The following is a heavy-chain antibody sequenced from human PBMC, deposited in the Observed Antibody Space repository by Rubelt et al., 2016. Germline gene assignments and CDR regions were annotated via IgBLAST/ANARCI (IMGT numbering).Heavy chain of an antibody. J-gene: IGHJ4*02. D-gene: IGHD1-7*01. CDR3: VRDRTGTTWVLEY. CDR2: MYSDGRT. CDR1: KFTVSLEY. Sequence: GGSLKLSCDSSKFTVSLEYMNWVRQAPGKGLEWVSIMYSDGRTFYADSVRGRFTISRDNAKNSLYLQMNSLRADDTAVYYCVRDRTGTTWVLEYWGLGTPVTVSS. V-gene: IGHV3-66*01.